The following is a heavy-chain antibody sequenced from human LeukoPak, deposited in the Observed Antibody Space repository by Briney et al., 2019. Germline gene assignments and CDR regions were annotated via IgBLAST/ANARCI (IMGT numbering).Heavy chain of an antibody. J-gene: IGHJ6*03. CDR3: ARVATNLYYYYYMDV. CDR1: SASISSSDW. CDR2: IYHSGNT. D-gene: IGHD1-26*01. Sequence: PSETLSLTCAVSSASISSSDWWNWVRQSPGKGLEWIGEIYHSGNTNYNPSLKSRVTMSVDTSKNQFSLKLSSVTAADTAVYYCARVATNLYYYYYMDVWGKGTTVTISS. V-gene: IGHV4-4*02.